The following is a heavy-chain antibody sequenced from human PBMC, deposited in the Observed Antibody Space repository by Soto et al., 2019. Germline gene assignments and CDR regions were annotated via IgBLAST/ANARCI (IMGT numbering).Heavy chain of an antibody. Sequence: GESLKISCAASGFTFSSYAMSWVRQAPGKGLEWVSAISGSGGSTYYADSVKGRFTISRDNSKNTLYLQMNSLRAEDTAVYYCAKSNYYDSSGYYPKTYYFDYWGQGTLVTVSS. CDR3: AKSNYYDSSGYYPKTYYFDY. V-gene: IGHV3-23*01. CDR2: ISGSGGST. CDR1: GFTFSSYA. J-gene: IGHJ4*02. D-gene: IGHD3-22*01.